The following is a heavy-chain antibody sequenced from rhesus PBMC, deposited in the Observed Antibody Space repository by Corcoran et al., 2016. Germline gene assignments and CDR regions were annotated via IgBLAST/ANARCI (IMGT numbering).Heavy chain of an antibody. CDR1: GGSISSSY. Sequence: QLQLQESGPGLVKPSETLSVTCAVSGGSISSSYWSWIRQAPGKVLEWIGYIYGSGRSTNYNPALKRRVTLSVDTSQNQLSLTLSYVTAADTAVYYCARGYSGYSYFDYWGQGVLVTVSS. CDR2: IYGSGRST. D-gene: IGHD5-24*01. J-gene: IGHJ4*01. V-gene: IGHV4-169*01. CDR3: ARGYSGYSYFDY.